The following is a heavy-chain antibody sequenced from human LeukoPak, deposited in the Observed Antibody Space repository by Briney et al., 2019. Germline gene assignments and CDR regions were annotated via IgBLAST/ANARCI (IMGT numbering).Heavy chain of an antibody. V-gene: IGHV1-8*01. CDR1: GYTFTSYE. J-gene: IGHJ4*02. CDR3: ARGGRFGGVSPDFDY. Sequence: ASVKVSCKASGYTFTSYEINWVRQATGRGLEWMGWMNPNSGNTGYAQKFQGRVTMTRNTSISTAYMELSSLRSEDTAVYYCARGGRFGGVSPDFDYWGQGTLVTVSS. CDR2: MNPNSGNT. D-gene: IGHD3-16*01.